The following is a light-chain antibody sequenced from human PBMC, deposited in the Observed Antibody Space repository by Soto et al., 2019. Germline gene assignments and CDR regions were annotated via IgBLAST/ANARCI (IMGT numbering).Light chain of an antibody. CDR1: QSVSSSY. Sequence: EIVLTQSPGTLSLSPGERATLSCRASQSVSSSYLAWYQHTPGQAPRLLIYGASNRATGIPDRFSGSGSGTDFTLTISRLEPEDFALYYCQHYAHNSPITFGQGTRLEIK. CDR3: QHYAHNSPIT. CDR2: GAS. V-gene: IGKV3-20*01. J-gene: IGKJ5*01.